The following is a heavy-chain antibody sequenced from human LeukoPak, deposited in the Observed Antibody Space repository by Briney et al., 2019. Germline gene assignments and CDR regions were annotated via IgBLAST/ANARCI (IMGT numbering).Heavy chain of an antibody. J-gene: IGHJ6*02. V-gene: IGHV3-9*01. D-gene: IGHD6-19*01. CDR1: GFTFDDYA. Sequence: GGSLRLSCAASGFTFDDYAIHWVRQAPGKGLEWVSGISWNSGSRGYADSEKGRFTISRDNAKNSLCLQMNSLRAEDTAVYYCARDLIAVAGTTTYYYYYYGMDVWGQGTTVTVSS. CDR2: ISWNSGSR. CDR3: ARDLIAVAGTTTYYYYYYGMDV.